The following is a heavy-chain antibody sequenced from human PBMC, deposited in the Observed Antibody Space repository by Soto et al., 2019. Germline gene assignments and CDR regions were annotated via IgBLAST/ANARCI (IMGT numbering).Heavy chain of an antibody. D-gene: IGHD3-9*01. CDR1: GFSLSNPRMR. CDR3: ARILDDMVTGSGGWFDP. V-gene: IGHV2-26*01. J-gene: IGHJ5*02. Sequence: QVTLKASGPVLVKPTETLTLTCTVSGFSLSNPRMRVSWFRQPPVKDLEGLAHIFSNDETSYNKYLKSRLTIATDKSKSQVVLSLTDMYTVDPATYYCARILDDMVTGSGGWFDPWGQGTLVPVSS. CDR2: IFSNDET.